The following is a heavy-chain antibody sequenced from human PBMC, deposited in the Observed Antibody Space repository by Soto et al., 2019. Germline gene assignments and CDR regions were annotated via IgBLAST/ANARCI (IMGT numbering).Heavy chain of an antibody. V-gene: IGHV4-59*01. J-gene: IGHJ4*02. CDR1: GGSISSYY. CDR3: ARRYGRNFDY. Sequence: SETLSLTCTVSGGSISSYYWSXIRQPPGKGLEWIGYIYYSGSTNYNPSLKSRVTISVDTSKNQFSLKLSSVTAADTAVYYCARRYGRNFDYWGQGTLVTVSS. D-gene: IGHD1-20*01. CDR2: IYYSGST.